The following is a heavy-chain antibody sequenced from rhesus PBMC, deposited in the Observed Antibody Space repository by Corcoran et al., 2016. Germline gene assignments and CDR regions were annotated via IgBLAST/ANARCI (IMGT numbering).Heavy chain of an antibody. CDR3: ARGAGAHFDY. V-gene: IGHV4-173*01. CDR1: GGSIGSNY. Sequence: QLQLQESGPGLVKPSETLSLTCAVSGGSIGSNYWSWIRQPPGKGLEWIGGISGSGVSTDYHPSLKSRGTISTDTSKNQFSLKLRSVTAADTAVYYCARGAGAHFDYWGQGVLVTVSS. J-gene: IGHJ4*01. D-gene: IGHD1-1*01. CDR2: ISGSGVST.